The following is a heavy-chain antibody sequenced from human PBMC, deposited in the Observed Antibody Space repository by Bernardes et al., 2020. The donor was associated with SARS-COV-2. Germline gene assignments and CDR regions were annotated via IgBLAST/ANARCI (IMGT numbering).Heavy chain of an antibody. V-gene: IGHV3-64*01. D-gene: IGHD3-3*01. CDR3: ARSYYDFWSGYYPDEPYFDY. J-gene: IGHJ4*02. CDR1: GFTFSSYA. CDR2: ISSNGGST. Sequence: GGSLRLSCAASGFTFSSYAMHWVRQAPGKGLEYVSAISSNGGSTYYANSVKGRFTISRDNSKNTLYLQMGSLRAEDMAVYYCARSYYDFWSGYYPDEPYFDYWGQGTLVTVSS.